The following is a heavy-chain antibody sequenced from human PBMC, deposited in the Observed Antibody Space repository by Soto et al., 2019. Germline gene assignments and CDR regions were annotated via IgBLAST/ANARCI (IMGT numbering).Heavy chain of an antibody. CDR3: ARTLYGDNVDY. CDR1: X. D-gene: IGHD4-17*01. CDR2: MNPNSGNT. J-gene: IGHJ4*02. Sequence: XXYWVRQATGQGLEWMGWMNPNSGNTGYAQKFQGRVTMTRNTSISTAYMELSSLRSEDTAVYYCARTLYGDNVDYWGQGTLVTVS. V-gene: IGHV1-8*01.